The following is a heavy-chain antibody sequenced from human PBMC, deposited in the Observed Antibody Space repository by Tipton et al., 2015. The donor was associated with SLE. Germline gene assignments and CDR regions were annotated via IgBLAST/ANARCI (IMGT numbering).Heavy chain of an antibody. V-gene: IGHV4-34*01. D-gene: IGHD6-19*01. J-gene: IGHJ3*02. CDR3: ARAPYRNAWYGAFDI. Sequence: TLSLTCAVYGESFSGYYWSWIRQPPGKGLEWIGEINHSGSTNYNPSLKSRVTISVDTSKNQFSLKLSSVTAADTGVIYCARAPYRNAWYGAFDIWGQGTAVTVSS. CDR1: GESFSGYY. CDR2: INHSGST.